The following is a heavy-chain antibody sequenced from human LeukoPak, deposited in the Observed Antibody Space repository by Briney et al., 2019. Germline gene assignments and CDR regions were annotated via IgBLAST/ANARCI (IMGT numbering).Heavy chain of an antibody. Sequence: GSLTLSCAGSGFTFSDFRMNWIRQPPGKGLERIGEINHSGSTNYNPSLKSRVTISVDTSKNQFSLKLSSVTAADTAVYYCARTRSMTTVDYWGQGTLVTVSS. CDR2: INHSGST. CDR3: ARTRSMTTVDY. D-gene: IGHD4-11*01. J-gene: IGHJ4*02. V-gene: IGHV4-34*01. CDR1: GFTFSDFR.